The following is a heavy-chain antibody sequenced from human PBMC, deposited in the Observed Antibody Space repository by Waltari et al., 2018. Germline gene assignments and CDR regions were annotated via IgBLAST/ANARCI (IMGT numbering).Heavy chain of an antibody. V-gene: IGHV4-38-2*02. CDR2: IYHSGST. D-gene: IGHD2-15*01. CDR3: ARDSPPLYCSGGSCYQGYYYYYGMDV. J-gene: IGHJ6*02. Sequence: QVQLQESGPGLVKPSETLSLTCAVSGYSISSGYYWGWIRQPPGKGLEWIGSIYHSGSTYYTPSLKSRVTISVDTSKNQFSLKLSSVTAADTAVYYCARDSPPLYCSGGSCYQGYYYYYGMDVWGQGTTVTVSS. CDR1: GYSISSGYY.